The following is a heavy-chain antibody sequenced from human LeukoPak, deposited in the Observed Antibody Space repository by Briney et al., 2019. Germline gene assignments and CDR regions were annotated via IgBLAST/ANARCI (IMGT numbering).Heavy chain of an antibody. J-gene: IGHJ4*02. D-gene: IGHD2-15*01. Sequence: TSETLSLTCTVSGGFISSYYWSWIRQPAGKGLEWIGRIYTSGSTNYNPSLKSRVTMSVDTSKNQFSLKLSSVTAADTAVYYCARLGYCSGGSFYRPRWGQGTLVTVSS. CDR3: ARLGYCSGGSFYRPR. CDR1: GGFISSYY. CDR2: IYTSGST. V-gene: IGHV4-4*07.